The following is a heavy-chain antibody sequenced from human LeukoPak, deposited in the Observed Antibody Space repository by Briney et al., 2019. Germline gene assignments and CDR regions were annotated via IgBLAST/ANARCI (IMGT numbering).Heavy chain of an antibody. CDR3: ARGSYDSSGYPFDY. Sequence: SETLSLTCAVSGGSFSGYYWSWIRQPPGKGLEWIGEINHSGSTNYNPSLKSRVIISVDTSKNQFSLKLSSVTAADTAVYYCARGSYDSSGYPFDYWGQGTLVTVSS. CDR2: INHSGST. V-gene: IGHV4-34*01. CDR1: GGSFSGYY. J-gene: IGHJ4*02. D-gene: IGHD3-22*01.